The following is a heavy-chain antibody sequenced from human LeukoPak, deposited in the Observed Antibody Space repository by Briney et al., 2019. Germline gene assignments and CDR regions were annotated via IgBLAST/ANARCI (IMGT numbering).Heavy chain of an antibody. Sequence: SETLSLTCTVSGTSVSTYYWSWIRQPAGRGLEWIGRIYTRGSTNYNPSLQSRVSLSVDSSKSQFSLRLTSVTAADTAIYYCARGRYCTATTCSGGDAFDIWGQGTVVTVSS. V-gene: IGHV4-4*07. D-gene: IGHD2-2*01. CDR1: GTSVSTYY. J-gene: IGHJ3*02. CDR3: ARGRYCTATTCSGGDAFDI. CDR2: IYTRGST.